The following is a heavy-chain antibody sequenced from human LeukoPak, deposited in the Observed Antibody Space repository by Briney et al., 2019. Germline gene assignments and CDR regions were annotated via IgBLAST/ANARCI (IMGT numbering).Heavy chain of an antibody. Sequence: GGSLRLSCAASGFTFSTYVMSWVRQAPGKGLEWVSAISGSGGSTYYADSVKGRFTISRDNSKNTLYLQMNSLRAEDTAVYYCAKGDSYYYDSSGYYDYWGQGTLVTVSS. J-gene: IGHJ4*02. V-gene: IGHV3-23*01. CDR3: AKGDSYYYDSSGYYDY. CDR1: GFTFSTYV. D-gene: IGHD3-22*01. CDR2: ISGSGGST.